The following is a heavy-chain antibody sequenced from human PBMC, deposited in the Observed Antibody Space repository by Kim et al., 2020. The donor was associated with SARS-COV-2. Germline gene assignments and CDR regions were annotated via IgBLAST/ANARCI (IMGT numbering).Heavy chain of an antibody. D-gene: IGHD6-13*01. J-gene: IGHJ4*02. CDR3: ARGVPYSSSWYGDY. V-gene: IGHV1-46*01. Sequence: AQKFQGRVTMTRDTSTSTVYMELSSLRSEDTAVYYCARGVPYSSSWYGDYWGQGTLVTVSS.